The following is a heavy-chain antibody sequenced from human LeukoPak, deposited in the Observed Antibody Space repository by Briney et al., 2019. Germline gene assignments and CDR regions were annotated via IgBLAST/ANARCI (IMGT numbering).Heavy chain of an antibody. V-gene: IGHV4-34*01. Sequence: SETLSLTCAVYGGSFSGYYWSWIRQPPGKGLEWIGEINHSGSTNYNPSLKSRVTISVDTSKNQFSLKLSSVTAADTAVYYSARAKGRLWLGGGWFDPWGQGTLVTVSS. CDR2: INHSGST. J-gene: IGHJ5*02. D-gene: IGHD3-10*01. CDR1: GGSFSGYY. CDR3: ARAKGRLWLGGGWFDP.